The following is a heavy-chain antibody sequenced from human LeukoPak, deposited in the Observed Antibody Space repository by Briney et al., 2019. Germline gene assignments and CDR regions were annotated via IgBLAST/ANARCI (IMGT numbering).Heavy chain of an antibody. Sequence: EASVKVSCKASGYTFTSYDINWVRQATGQGLEWMGWMNPNSGNTGYAQKFQGRVTITTNTSISTAYMELSSLRSEDTAVYYCARGIPLVQGSFDYWGQGTLVTVSS. CDR1: GYTFTSYD. V-gene: IGHV1-8*03. J-gene: IGHJ4*02. D-gene: IGHD6-6*01. CDR2: MNPNSGNT. CDR3: ARGIPLVQGSFDY.